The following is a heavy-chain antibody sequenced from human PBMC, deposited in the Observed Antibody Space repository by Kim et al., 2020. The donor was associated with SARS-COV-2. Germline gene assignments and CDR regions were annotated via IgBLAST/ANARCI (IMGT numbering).Heavy chain of an antibody. D-gene: IGHD3-10*01. Sequence: YRDSVKGRFSISRGRSNATLYLQMTCLRAEDTAVYYCATDSERSGAYLDYWGQGTLVTVSS. J-gene: IGHJ4*02. V-gene: IGHV3-30*10. CDR3: ATDSERSGAYLDY.